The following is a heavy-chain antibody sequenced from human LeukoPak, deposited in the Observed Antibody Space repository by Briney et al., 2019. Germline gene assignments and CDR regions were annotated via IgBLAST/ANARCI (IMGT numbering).Heavy chain of an antibody. D-gene: IGHD3-10*01. Sequence: ASVKVPCKASGGTLSSYAISWVRQAPGQGLEWMGGIIPIFGTANYAQKFQGRVTITADESTSTAYMELSSLRSEDTAVYYCARGYRAMVRGATYYMDVWGKGTTVTISS. CDR3: ARGYRAMVRGATYYMDV. CDR1: GGTLSSYA. CDR2: IIPIFGTA. V-gene: IGHV1-69*01. J-gene: IGHJ6*03.